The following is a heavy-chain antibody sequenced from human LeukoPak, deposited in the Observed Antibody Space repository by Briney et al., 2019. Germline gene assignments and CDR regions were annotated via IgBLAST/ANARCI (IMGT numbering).Heavy chain of an antibody. CDR3: ARARRDSSAYYYYYYMDV. CDR2: IYYSGST. J-gene: IGHJ6*03. CDR1: GGSLSSKSYY. D-gene: IGHD6-25*01. Sequence: SETLSLTCTVSGGSLSSKSYYWSWIRQPAGKGLEWIGRIYYSGSTNYNPSLKSRVTISVDTSKNQFSLKLSSVTAADTAVYYCARARRDSSAYYYYYYMDVWGKGTTVTVSS. V-gene: IGHV4-61*10.